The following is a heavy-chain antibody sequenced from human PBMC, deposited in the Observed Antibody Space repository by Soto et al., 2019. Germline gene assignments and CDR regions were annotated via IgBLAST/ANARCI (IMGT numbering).Heavy chain of an antibody. Sequence: GASVKVSCKASGGTFSSYTISWVRQAPGQGLEWMGRIIPILGIANYAQKFQGRVTITGDKSTSTAYMELSSLRSEDTAVYYCARGVLRFLEWPYYFDYWGQGTLVTVSS. V-gene: IGHV1-69*02. D-gene: IGHD3-3*01. CDR2: IIPILGIA. J-gene: IGHJ4*02. CDR3: ARGVLRFLEWPYYFDY. CDR1: GGTFSSYT.